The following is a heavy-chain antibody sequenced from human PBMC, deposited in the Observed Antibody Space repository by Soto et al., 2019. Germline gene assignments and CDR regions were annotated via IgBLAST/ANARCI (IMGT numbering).Heavy chain of an antibody. CDR3: ARRKKLRFLEWFQIGSYYYYYMDV. CDR2: IYYSGST. V-gene: IGHV4-39*01. D-gene: IGHD3-3*01. CDR1: GGSISSSSYY. Sequence: QLQLQESGPGLVKPSETLSLTCTVSGGSISSSSYYWGWIRQPPGKGLEWIGSIYYSGSTYYNPYLKSRVTISVDKSKNQFSLKLSSVTAADTAVYYCARRKKLRFLEWFQIGSYYYYYMDVWGKGTTVTVSS. J-gene: IGHJ6*03.